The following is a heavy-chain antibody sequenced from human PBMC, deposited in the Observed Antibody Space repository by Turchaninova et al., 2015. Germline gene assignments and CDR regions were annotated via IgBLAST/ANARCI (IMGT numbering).Heavy chain of an antibody. D-gene: IGHD6-19*01. CDR3: ARDIAVAIDY. CDR1: GYTLTGYY. J-gene: IGHJ4*02. Sequence: QVQLVQSGAEVKKPGASVKVSCKASGYTLTGYYMHWVRQAPGQGLEWRGWINTNIVGTNYAQKFQGRVTSTRDTSISTAYMELSRLRSDDTAVYYCARDIAVAIDYWGQGTLVTVSS. V-gene: IGHV1-2*01. CDR2: INTNIVGT.